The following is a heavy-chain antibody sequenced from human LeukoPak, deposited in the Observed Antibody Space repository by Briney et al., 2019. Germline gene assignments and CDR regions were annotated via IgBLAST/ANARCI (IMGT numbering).Heavy chain of an antibody. D-gene: IGHD6-19*01. V-gene: IGHV3-7*01. Sequence: PGGSLRLSCAVSGFAFSSYGMHWVRQAPGKGLEWVANINQGESEKYFVDSVKGRFAISRDNAKNSLYLQMNSLRAEDTAVYYCARYGNGAWLAHYSFEIWGQGTMVTVSS. CDR3: ARYGNGAWLAHYSFEI. J-gene: IGHJ3*02. CDR1: GFAFSSYG. CDR2: INQGESEK.